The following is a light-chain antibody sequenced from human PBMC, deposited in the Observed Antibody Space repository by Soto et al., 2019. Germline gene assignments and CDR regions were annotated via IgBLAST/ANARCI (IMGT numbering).Light chain of an antibody. V-gene: IGKV3-20*01. CDR2: GAS. CDR1: QSVSSSY. J-gene: IGKJ1*01. Sequence: EIVMTQSPGTLSLSRGEIATLSCRASQSVSSSYLAWYQQKPGQAPRLLIYGASSRATGIPDRFSGSGSGTDFTLTISRLEPEDFAVYYCQQYGSSPKTLGQGTKVDIK. CDR3: QQYGSSPKT.